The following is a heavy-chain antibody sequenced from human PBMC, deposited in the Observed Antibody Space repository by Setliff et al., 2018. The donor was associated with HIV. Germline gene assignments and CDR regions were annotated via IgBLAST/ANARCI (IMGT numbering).Heavy chain of an antibody. CDR1: GGSFSDHY. Sequence: PSETLSLTCAVYGGSFSDHYWSWMRQPPGKGLEWIGEINLSGGTNYIPSLKSRVTISVDTSKNQFSLKLSSVTAADTAVYYCARGRVAVVKGYYYYYYGMDVWGQGTTVTVSS. D-gene: IGHD2-15*01. CDR2: INLSGGT. V-gene: IGHV4-34*01. CDR3: ARGRVAVVKGYYYYYYGMDV. J-gene: IGHJ6*02.